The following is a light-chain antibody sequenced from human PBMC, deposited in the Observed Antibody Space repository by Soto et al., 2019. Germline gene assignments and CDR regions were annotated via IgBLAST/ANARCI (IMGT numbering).Light chain of an antibody. CDR1: QGIRND. V-gene: IGKV1-17*01. CDR2: AAS. CDR3: LQHNSSPRT. Sequence: DIQMTQSPSSLSASVGDRVTITCRASQGIRNDLSWYQQKPGKAPKRLIYAASTLQRGAPSRFSGSGSGTEFTLTISSLQPEDFATYYCLQHNSSPRTFGQGTEVEIK. J-gene: IGKJ1*01.